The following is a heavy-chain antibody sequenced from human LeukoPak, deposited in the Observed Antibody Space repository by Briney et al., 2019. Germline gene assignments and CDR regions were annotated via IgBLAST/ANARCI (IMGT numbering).Heavy chain of an antibody. CDR2: VHYSGST. CDR3: ARVLLRRGRTFWFDP. J-gene: IGHJ5*02. Sequence: SETLSLTCTVSGGSISGFYWSWIRQPPGKGLEWIGYVHYSGSTTYNPSLKSRVTISLDTSENQFSLNLNSVTAADTAVYYCARVLLRRGRTFWFDPWGQGTLVTVSS. D-gene: IGHD3-3*01. V-gene: IGHV4-59*01. CDR1: GGSISGFY.